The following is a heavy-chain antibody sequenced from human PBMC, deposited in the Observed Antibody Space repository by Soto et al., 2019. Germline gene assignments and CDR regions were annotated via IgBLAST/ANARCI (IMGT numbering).Heavy chain of an antibody. Sequence: EVQLVESGGGVVRPGGSLRLSCAASGFTFDDYGMRRVRQAPGKGLEGVSGINWNGGGTGYAASVKGRVTISRDNSKSSVYLQLDRLSAEDTAVYYCARVGDSLTGYPIDNWGQGTMVTVSS. V-gene: IGHV3-20*04. D-gene: IGHD3-9*01. CDR3: ARVGDSLTGYPIDN. CDR2: INWNGGGT. J-gene: IGHJ4*02. CDR1: GFTFDDYG.